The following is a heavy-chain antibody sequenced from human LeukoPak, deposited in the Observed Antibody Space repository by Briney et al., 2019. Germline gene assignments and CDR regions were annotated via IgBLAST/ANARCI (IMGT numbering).Heavy chain of an antibody. J-gene: IGHJ4*02. CDR1: GYSISIAYF. V-gene: IGHV4-38-2*01. Sequence: SETLSLTCAVSGYSISIAYFWGWIRQPPGKGLEWIGRIFRGGSTSYNPSLNSRLTMSMDTSKNQFSLQLTSVTAADTAVYYCARYDSRGSGSTQLEYWGQGILLTTSS. CDR2: IFRGGST. D-gene: IGHD3-3*01. CDR3: ARYDSRGSGSTQLEY.